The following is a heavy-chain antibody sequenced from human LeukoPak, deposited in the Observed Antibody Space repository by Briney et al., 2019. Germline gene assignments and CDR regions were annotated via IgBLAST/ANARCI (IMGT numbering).Heavy chain of an antibody. Sequence: GGTLRLSCAASGFTFSSYAMSWVRQAPGKELEWVSVISGSGGSTYYADSVKGRFALSRDNSKNTLYLQMNSLRAEDTAVYYCAKEIYGDSTGGRFQQWGQGTLVTVSS. V-gene: IGHV3-23*01. CDR1: GFTFSSYA. CDR2: ISGSGGST. J-gene: IGHJ1*01. CDR3: AKEIYGDSTGGRFQQ. D-gene: IGHD4-17*01.